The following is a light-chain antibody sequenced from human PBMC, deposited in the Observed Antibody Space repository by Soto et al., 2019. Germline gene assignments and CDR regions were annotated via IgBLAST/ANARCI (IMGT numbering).Light chain of an antibody. Sequence: EIVLTQSPGTLSLSPGGRVTLSCRASQSVSSNYLAWYQQKPGQAPRLLIHATSSRATGIPDRFSGSGSGTDFTLTINRLEHEDFAVYYCQQYGNSPRYSFGQGTRLEIK. CDR3: QQYGNSPRYS. CDR1: QSVSSNY. V-gene: IGKV3-20*01. CDR2: ATS. J-gene: IGKJ2*03.